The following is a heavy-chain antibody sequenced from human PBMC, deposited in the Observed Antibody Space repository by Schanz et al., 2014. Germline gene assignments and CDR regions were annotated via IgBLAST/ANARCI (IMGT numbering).Heavy chain of an antibody. CDR1: GYTFTSYG. D-gene: IGHD5-18*01. J-gene: IGHJ3*02. Sequence: QVQLVQSGAEAKKPGASVKVSCKASGYTFTSYGISWVRQAPGQGLEWMGWISADNGDTNYALKLQGRVTMTTDTSTGTAYMELRSLRSDDTALYYCTRGGYSYALSAFDIWGQGTMVTVSA. CDR3: TRGGYSYALSAFDI. CDR2: ISADNGDT. V-gene: IGHV1-18*01.